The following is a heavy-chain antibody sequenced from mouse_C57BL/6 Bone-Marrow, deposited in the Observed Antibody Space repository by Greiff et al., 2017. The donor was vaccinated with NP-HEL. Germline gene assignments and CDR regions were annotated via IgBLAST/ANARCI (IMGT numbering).Heavy chain of an antibody. CDR2: IYPGSGST. CDR1: GYTFTSYW. D-gene: IGHD1-1*01. V-gene: IGHV1-55*01. CDR3: AHYYGSSYGAMDY. J-gene: IGHJ4*01. Sequence: VQLQQPGAELVKPGASVKMSCKASGYTFTSYWITWVKQRPGQGLEWIGDIYPGSGSTNYNEKFKSKATLTVDTSSSTAYMQLSSLTSEDSAVYYCAHYYGSSYGAMDYWGQGTSVTVSS.